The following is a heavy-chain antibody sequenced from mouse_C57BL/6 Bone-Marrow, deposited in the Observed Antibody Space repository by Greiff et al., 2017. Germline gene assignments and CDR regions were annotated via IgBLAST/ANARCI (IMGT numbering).Heavy chain of an antibody. CDR2: INYDGSST. CDR3: ARGAPFYYGSSWFAY. D-gene: IGHD1-1*01. J-gene: IGHJ3*01. Sequence: EVQRVESEGGLVQPGSSMKLSCTASGFTFSDYYMAWVRQVPEKGLEWVANINYDGSSTYYLDSLKSRFIISRDNAKNILYLQMSSLKSEDTATYYCARGAPFYYGSSWFAYWGQGTLVTVSA. CDR1: GFTFSDYY. V-gene: IGHV5-16*01.